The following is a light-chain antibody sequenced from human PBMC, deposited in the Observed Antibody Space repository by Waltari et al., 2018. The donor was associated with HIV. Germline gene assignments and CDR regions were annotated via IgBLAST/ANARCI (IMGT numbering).Light chain of an antibody. CDR3: ATWDDSLSGVL. Sequence: SVLTQPPSASGTPGQRVTISCSGSSSNIGSHYVFWYQQLPGTAPKLLMHRNQQRSSGVPDRFSASTSGTSASLAISGLRSEDEADYYCATWDDSLSGVLFGGGTKLTVL. CDR1: SSNIGSHY. J-gene: IGLJ2*01. V-gene: IGLV1-47*01. CDR2: RNQ.